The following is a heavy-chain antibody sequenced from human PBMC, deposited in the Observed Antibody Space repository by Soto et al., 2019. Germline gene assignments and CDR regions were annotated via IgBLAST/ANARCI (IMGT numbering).Heavy chain of an antibody. V-gene: IGHV4-31*03. CDR3: ARELSTTVTTIAYGMDV. Sequence: QVQLQESGPGLVKPSQTLSLTCTVSGGSISSGGYYWSWIRQHPGKGLEWIGSVYYSGSTYYNPSLKSRVTISGGTSKNQFSLKVSSVTAADTAVYCCARELSTTVTTIAYGMDVWGQGTTVTVSS. CDR1: GGSISSGGYY. J-gene: IGHJ6*02. D-gene: IGHD4-4*01. CDR2: VYYSGST.